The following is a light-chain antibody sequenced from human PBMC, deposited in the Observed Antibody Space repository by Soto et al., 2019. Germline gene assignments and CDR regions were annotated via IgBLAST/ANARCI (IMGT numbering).Light chain of an antibody. CDR3: QQYKDDAWT. Sequence: DIQMTQSPSTLSGSLGDRVTITCRASQRIDRYLAWYQQKPGKAPKLLVYDASTLEGGVPSRFSGSGSATEFILIISSLQPDDFATYYCQQYKDDAWTFGQGTKVDIK. CDR2: DAS. J-gene: IGKJ1*01. CDR1: QRIDRY. V-gene: IGKV1-5*01.